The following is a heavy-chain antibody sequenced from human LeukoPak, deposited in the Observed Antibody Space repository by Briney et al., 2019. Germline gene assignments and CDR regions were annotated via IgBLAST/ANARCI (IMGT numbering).Heavy chain of an antibody. J-gene: IGHJ3*02. CDR2: IGTAGDP. V-gene: IGHV3-13*05. Sequence: PGGSLRLSCAASGFTFSSHDMHGVRQTTGKGLEWVSGIGTAGDPYYLDSVRGRFTISRENAKNSLYLQMNSLRAGDTAVYYCARSRTLWGAFDIWGQGQWSPSLQ. D-gene: IGHD2-21*01. CDR3: ARSRTLWGAFDI. CDR1: GFTFSSHD.